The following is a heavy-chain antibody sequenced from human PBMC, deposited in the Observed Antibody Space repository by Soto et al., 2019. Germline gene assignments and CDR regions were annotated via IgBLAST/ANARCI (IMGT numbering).Heavy chain of an antibody. CDR3: ARRTNFGSSFDF. J-gene: IGHJ4*02. CDR1: GGSLSGYY. Sequence: SETLSLTCTVSGGSLSGYYWSWIRQSPEKGLEWIGYVFYSGFTNYRPSLKSRATISMDMSKNQFSLKLKSVTAADTALYFCARRTNFGSSFDFWGLGILVTVSS. V-gene: IGHV4-59*08. CDR2: VFYSGFT. D-gene: IGHD1-7*01.